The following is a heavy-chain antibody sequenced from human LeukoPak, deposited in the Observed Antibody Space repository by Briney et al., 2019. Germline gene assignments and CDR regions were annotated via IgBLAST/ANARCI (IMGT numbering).Heavy chain of an antibody. CDR1: GDSVSNNSAA. CDR3: ARAPTPIIAVAGSFDY. Sequence: SQTLSLTCAISGDSVSNNSAAWNWIRQSPSRGLEWLGRTYYRSKWYNDYAVSVKSRITINPDTSKNQFSLQVNSVTPEDTAVYYCARAPTPIIAVAGSFDYWGQGTLVTASP. D-gene: IGHD6-19*01. V-gene: IGHV6-1*01. CDR2: TYYRSKWYN. J-gene: IGHJ4*02.